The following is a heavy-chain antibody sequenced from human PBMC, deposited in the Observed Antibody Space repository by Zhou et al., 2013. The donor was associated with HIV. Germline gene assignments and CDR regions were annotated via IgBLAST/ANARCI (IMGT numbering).Heavy chain of an antibody. D-gene: IGHD3-10*01. V-gene: IGHV4-4*09. CDR2: ISSSGNT. CDR1: GGSISGYT. J-gene: IGHJ6*02. Sequence: QVQLQESGPGLVKPSETLSLICTVSGGSISGYTWSWIRQPPGKGLEWIGFISSSGNTNYNPALKSRVTILTDTSNNHVSLRLTSVTATDTAVYYCASRYNNGPGGYYYGMDAWGQGTTVIVSS. CDR3: ASRYNNGPGGYYYGMDA.